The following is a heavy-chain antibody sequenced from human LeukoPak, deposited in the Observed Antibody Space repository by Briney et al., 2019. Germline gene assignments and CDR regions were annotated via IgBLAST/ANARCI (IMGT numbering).Heavy chain of an antibody. J-gene: IGHJ4*02. V-gene: IGHV3-23*01. Sequence: GGSLRLSCAACGFTFSSYAMSWVRQAPGKGLEGVSGISGGGDSTFYADSVKGRFTIFRDNSKNTLYLQMSSLRAEDTAVYYCAKLAAAGTDYWGQGTLVTVSS. D-gene: IGHD6-13*01. CDR3: AKLAAAGTDY. CDR1: GFTFSSYA. CDR2: ISGGGDST.